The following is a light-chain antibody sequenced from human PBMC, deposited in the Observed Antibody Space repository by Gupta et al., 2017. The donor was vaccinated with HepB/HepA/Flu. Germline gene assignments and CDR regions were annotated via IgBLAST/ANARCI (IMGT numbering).Light chain of an antibody. J-gene: IGKJ1*01. CDR3: QQYNDWPPVRT. Sequence: EIVMTQSPATLSVSPGERATLSCRASQSVSSNLAWYQQKPGQAPRLLIYGASTRATGMPARFSGSGSGTEFTLTISSLQSEDFAVYYCQQYNDWPPVRTFGQGTKVEIK. CDR2: GAS. V-gene: IGKV3-15*01. CDR1: QSVSSN.